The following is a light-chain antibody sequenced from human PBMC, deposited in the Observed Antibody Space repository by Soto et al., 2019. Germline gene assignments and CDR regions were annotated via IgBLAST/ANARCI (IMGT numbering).Light chain of an antibody. V-gene: IGKV3-11*01. CDR3: QQRSNWPIT. CDR1: QSLRNY. J-gene: IGKJ5*01. Sequence: ENVLTQSPATLSLSPGDTATLSCRATQSLRNYLAWYQQKLGQAPRLLIYDASKRATGIPARFSGSGSGTDFTLTISSLEPEDFAVYYCQQRSNWPITFGQGTRLEIK. CDR2: DAS.